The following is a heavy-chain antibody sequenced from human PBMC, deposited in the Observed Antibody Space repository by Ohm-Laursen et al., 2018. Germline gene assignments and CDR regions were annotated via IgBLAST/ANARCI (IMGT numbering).Heavy chain of an antibody. J-gene: IGHJ4*02. CDR2: IYYSGST. CDR1: GGSISSYY. Sequence: GTLSLTCTVSGGSISSYYWSWIRQPPGKGLEWIGYIYYSGSTNYNPSLKSRVTISVDTSKNQFSLKLSSMTAADTAVYYCARDSGLAAADNWGQGTLVTVSS. D-gene: IGHD6-13*01. CDR3: ARDSGLAAADN. V-gene: IGHV4-59*01.